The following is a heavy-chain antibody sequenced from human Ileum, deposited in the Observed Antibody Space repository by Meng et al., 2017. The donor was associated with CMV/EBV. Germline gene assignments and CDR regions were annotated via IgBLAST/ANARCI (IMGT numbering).Heavy chain of an antibody. Sequence: VSISTSDVAMGWIRQPPGKALEWLAIIYGDDDKRRNQSLQTRLTITKDSSKNQVVLTMTNMDPVDTATYYCAHSYCSAGTCYLFYYWGPGTLVTVSS. J-gene: IGHJ4*02. CDR2: IYGDDDK. D-gene: IGHD2-15*01. V-gene: IGHV2-5*02. CDR3: AHSYCSAGTCYLFYY. CDR1: VSISTSDVA.